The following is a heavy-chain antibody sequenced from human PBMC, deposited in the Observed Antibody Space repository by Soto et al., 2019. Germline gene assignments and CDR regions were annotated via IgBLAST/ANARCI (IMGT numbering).Heavy chain of an antibody. J-gene: IGHJ6*02. CDR1: GGSITSSY. CDR2: IYDTGISGYTPST. Sequence: PSETLSLTCTVSGGSITSSYWSWIRRPPGKGLEWIAYIYDTGISGYTPSTSYNPSLKSRVTMSVDTSKSQFCLKLTSVTAADTAVYYCARGEDAFFYYGLDVWGQGITVTVSS. CDR3: ARGEDAFFYYGLDV. V-gene: IGHV4-59*01.